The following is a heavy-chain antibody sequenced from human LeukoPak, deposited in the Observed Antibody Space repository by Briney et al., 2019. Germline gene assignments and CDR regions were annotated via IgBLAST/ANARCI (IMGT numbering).Heavy chain of an antibody. J-gene: IGHJ4*02. Sequence: PGGSLRLSCAASGFTFSSYSMNWVRQAPGKGLEWVSSISSNSYIYYMDSVKGRFTISRDNAKNSLYLQMHNLRAEDTAVYYCARLARGGGNYYGSGSPPLLFDYWGQGTLVTVSS. CDR1: GFTFSSYS. CDR3: ARLARGGGNYYGSGSPPLLFDY. V-gene: IGHV3-21*01. D-gene: IGHD3-10*01. CDR2: ISSNSYI.